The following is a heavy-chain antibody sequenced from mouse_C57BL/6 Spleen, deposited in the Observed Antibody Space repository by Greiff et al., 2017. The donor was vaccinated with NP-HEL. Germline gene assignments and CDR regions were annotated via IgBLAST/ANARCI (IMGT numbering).Heavy chain of an antibody. CDR3: ARARITTVVGDFAY. CDR1: GYSITSGYY. J-gene: IGHJ3*01. CDR2: ISYDGSN. V-gene: IGHV3-6*01. D-gene: IGHD1-1*01. Sequence: VQLKESGPGLVKPSQSLSLTCSVTGYSITSGYYWNWIRQFPGNKLEWMGYISYDGSNNYNPSLKNRISITRDTSKNQFFLKLNSVTTEDTATYYCARARITTVVGDFAYWGQGTLVTVSA.